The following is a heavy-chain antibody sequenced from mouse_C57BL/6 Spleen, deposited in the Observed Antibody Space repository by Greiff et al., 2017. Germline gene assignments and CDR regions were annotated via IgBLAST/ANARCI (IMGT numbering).Heavy chain of an antibody. V-gene: IGHV1-64*01. CDR3: ARRYYGYNWYFDV. CDR2: IHPNSGST. Sequence: QVQLQQPGAELVKPGASVKLSCKASGYTFTSYWMHWVKQRPGQGLEWIGMIHPNSGSTNYNEKFKSKATLTVDKSSSTAYMQLSSLTSEDSAVYYCARRYYGYNWYFDVWGTGTTVTVSS. CDR1: GYTFTSYW. D-gene: IGHD2-2*01. J-gene: IGHJ1*03.